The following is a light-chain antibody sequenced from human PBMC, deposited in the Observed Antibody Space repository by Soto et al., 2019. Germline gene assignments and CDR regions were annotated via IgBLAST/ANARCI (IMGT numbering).Light chain of an antibody. Sequence: DLQMTQSPSSLSASVGDRVTITCRASQSISSYLNWYQQKPGKAPKLLIYAASSLQSGVPSRFSGSRSGTDFTLTISSLQPEDFATYYCQQSYCTPWTFGQGTKVEIK. V-gene: IGKV1-39*01. J-gene: IGKJ1*01. CDR1: QSISSY. CDR2: AAS. CDR3: QQSYCTPWT.